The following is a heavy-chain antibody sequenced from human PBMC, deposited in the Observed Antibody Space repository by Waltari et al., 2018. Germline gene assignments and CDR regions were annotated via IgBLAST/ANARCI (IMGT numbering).Heavy chain of an antibody. J-gene: IGHJ4*02. D-gene: IGHD4-17*01. CDR2: IKQDGNEK. CDR3: AKVLVSTVTAAPLFDH. Sequence: EVQLVESGGGLVQPGGSLRLSCAASGFTFSTYWMSWVRQAPGKGLEWVANIKQDGNEKYYVDSVKGRFTISRDNSKNTLYLQMDSLRAEDTALYYCAKVLVSTVTAAPLFDHWGQGTLVTVSS. V-gene: IGHV3-7*03. CDR1: GFTFSTYW.